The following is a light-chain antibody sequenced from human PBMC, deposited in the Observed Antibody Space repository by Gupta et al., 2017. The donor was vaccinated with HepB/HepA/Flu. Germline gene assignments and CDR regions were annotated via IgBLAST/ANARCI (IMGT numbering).Light chain of an antibody. V-gene: IGLV1-40*01. CDR1: NSNIGAGYD. CDR3: QSYDSSLSDVV. CDR2: SNS. J-gene: IGLJ2*01. Sequence: QSVLTQPPSVSGAPGQRVTISCTGNNSNIGAGYDVHWYQQLPGTPPKLVIHSNSIRPSGVPDRFSGSKSGTSASLAITGLQAEDEADFYCQSYDSSLSDVVFGGGTKLTVL.